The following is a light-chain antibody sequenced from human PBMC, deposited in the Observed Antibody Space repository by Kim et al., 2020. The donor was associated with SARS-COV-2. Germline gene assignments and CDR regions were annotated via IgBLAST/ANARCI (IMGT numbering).Light chain of an antibody. CDR3: QSYDSSNQVV. J-gene: IGLJ2*01. Sequence: KTVPISCTRSSGSIASTYVQWYQQRPGSAPTTVIYEDNQRPSGVPDRFSGSIDSSSNSASLTISGLKTEDEADYYCQSYDSSNQVVFGGGTQLTVL. V-gene: IGLV6-57*03. CDR2: EDN. CDR1: SGSIASTY.